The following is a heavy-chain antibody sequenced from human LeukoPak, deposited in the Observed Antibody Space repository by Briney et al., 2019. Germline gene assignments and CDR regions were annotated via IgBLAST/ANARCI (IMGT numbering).Heavy chain of an antibody. CDR2: IYPGDSDT. J-gene: IGHJ4*02. CDR3: ARPSDDFWSGYYSY. Sequence: GESLKISCKGSGYSFTSYWIGGVRQMPGRGLEWMGIIYPGDSDTRYSPSFQGQVTISADKSISTAYLQWSSLKASDTAMYYCARPSDDFWSGYYSYWGQGTLVTVSS. CDR1: GYSFTSYW. V-gene: IGHV5-51*01. D-gene: IGHD3-3*01.